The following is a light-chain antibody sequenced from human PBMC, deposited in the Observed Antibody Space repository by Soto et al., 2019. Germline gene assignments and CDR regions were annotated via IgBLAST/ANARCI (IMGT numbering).Light chain of an antibody. Sequence: EIVLTQSPLSLPVTPGEPASISCRSSRNLLHSNGYYYLDWYLQKPGQSPQLLIYLGSNRASGVPDRFSGSGSGTDFTLTISRVEAEDVGVYFCAHGLATPLTFGGGTKVEIK. J-gene: IGKJ4*01. CDR3: AHGLATPLT. V-gene: IGKV2-28*01. CDR1: RNLLHSNGYYY. CDR2: LGS.